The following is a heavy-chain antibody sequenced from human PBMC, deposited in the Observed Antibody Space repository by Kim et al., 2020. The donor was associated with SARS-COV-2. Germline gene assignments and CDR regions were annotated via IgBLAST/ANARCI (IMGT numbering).Heavy chain of an antibody. CDR1: GYNFIDYD. CDR2: ISAYNGNT. Sequence: ASVKVSCTATGYNFIDYDISWVRQAPGQRLEWLGWISAYNGNTRYAERVQGRVTMTTDTSTNTVYLDLMSLTSDDTGIYYCAREGVVSPGILDYRGQGTLVTVSS. D-gene: IGHD3-3*01. CDR3: AREGVVSPGILDY. J-gene: IGHJ4*02. V-gene: IGHV1-18*04.